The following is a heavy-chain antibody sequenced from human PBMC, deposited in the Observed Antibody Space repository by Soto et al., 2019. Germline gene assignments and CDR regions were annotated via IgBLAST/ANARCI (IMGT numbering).Heavy chain of an antibody. V-gene: IGHV3-23*01. Sequence: PGGSLRLSCAASGFTFSSYAMSWVRQAPGKGLEWVSAISGSGGSTYYADSVRGRFTISRDNSKNTLYLQMNSLRAEDTAVYYCAKVIAAAGYFDYWGQGTLVTVSS. J-gene: IGHJ4*02. D-gene: IGHD6-13*01. CDR3: AKVIAAAGYFDY. CDR1: GFTFSSYA. CDR2: ISGSGGST.